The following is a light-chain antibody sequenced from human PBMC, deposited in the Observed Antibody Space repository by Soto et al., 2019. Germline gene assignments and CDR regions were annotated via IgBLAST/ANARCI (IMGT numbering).Light chain of an antibody. V-gene: IGKV3-20*01. CDR1: QSVSNKY. CDR3: QQYGSSPPYT. CDR2: GSS. Sequence: VLTQSPGTLSLSPGERATLSWRASQSVSNKYLAWYQQKPGQAPRLLIFGSSDRATGIPDRFSGSGSGTDFTLTISRLEPEDFAVYYCQQYGSSPPYTFGQGTKLEIK. J-gene: IGKJ2*01.